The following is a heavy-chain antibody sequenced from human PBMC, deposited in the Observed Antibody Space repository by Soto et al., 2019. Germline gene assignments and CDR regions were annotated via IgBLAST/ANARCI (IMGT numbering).Heavy chain of an antibody. J-gene: IGHJ4*02. V-gene: IGHV3-30-3*01. Sequence: GGSLRLSCVASRFSFSTYAMQWVRQAPGKGLASVAVISYDGTKAYYADSVKGRFTISRDNSKNTVFLQMNSLKGDDTAVYYCASGYCGGDCFRPDYWGQGTPVTVSS. CDR3: ASGYCGGDCFRPDY. D-gene: IGHD2-21*02. CDR2: ISYDGTKA. CDR1: RFSFSTYA.